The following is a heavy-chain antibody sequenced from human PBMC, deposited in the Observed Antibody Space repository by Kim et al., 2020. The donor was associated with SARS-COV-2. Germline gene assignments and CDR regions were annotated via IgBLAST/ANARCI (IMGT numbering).Heavy chain of an antibody. CDR2: SST. J-gene: IGHJ4*02. V-gene: IGHV3-74*01. Sequence: SSTSYANSGKGRFTISRDNAKNTLYLQMNSLRAEDTAVYYCTGRLVAAAGYWGQGTLVTVSS. D-gene: IGHD6-13*01. CDR3: TGRLVAAAGY.